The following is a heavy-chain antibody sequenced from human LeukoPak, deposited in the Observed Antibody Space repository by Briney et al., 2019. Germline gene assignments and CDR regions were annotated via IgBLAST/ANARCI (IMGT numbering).Heavy chain of an antibody. V-gene: IGHV5-51*01. CDR1: GYSFTTYW. J-gene: IGHJ4*02. CDR2: IYPGDSDT. CDR3: ARARYCSGGTCYSDY. Sequence: GESLKISCKGSGYSFTTYWIGWVRQMPGKGREWMGIIYPGDSDTRYSPSFQGQVTISADKSISTAYLQWSSLKASDTAMYYCARARYCSGGTCYSDYWGQGTLVTVSS. D-gene: IGHD2-15*01.